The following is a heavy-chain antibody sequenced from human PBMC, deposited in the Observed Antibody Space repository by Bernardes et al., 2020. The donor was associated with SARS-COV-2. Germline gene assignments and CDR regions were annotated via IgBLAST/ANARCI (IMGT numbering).Heavy chain of an antibody. CDR3: ARREVHDSGDYEAVSGHGGFDI. V-gene: IGHV3-33*03. J-gene: IGHJ3*02. D-gene: IGHD4-17*01. CDR2: IWYDGSNK. CDR1: GFTFSSYG. Sequence: GGSLRLSCAASGFTFSSYGMHWVRQAPGKGLEWVAVIWYDGSNKYYADSVKGRFISSRDNAKNSLYLEMDSLRVEDSAVYYCARREVHDSGDYEAVSGHGGFDIWGQGTMVTVSS.